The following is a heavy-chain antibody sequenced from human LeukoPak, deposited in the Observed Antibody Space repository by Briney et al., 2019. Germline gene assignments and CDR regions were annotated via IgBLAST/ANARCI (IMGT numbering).Heavy chain of an antibody. D-gene: IGHD6-6*01. CDR2: MNPNSGNT. J-gene: IGHJ6*03. CDR1: GYTFTSYD. Sequence: GASVKVSCEASGYTFTSYDINWVRQATGQGLEWMGWMNPNSGNTGYAQKFQGRVTMTRDTSISTAYMELSRLRSDDTAVYYCARDPRPSYYYYMDVWGKGTTVTVSS. V-gene: IGHV1-8*01. CDR3: ARDPRPSYYYYMDV.